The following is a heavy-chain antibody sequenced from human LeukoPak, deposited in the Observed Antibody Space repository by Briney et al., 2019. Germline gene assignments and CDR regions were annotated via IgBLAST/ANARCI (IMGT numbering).Heavy chain of an antibody. CDR2: INPNSGGT. Sequence: ASVKVSCKASGYTFTGYYIHWVRQAPGQGLEWMGWINPNSGGTNYAQKFQGRVTMTRDTSISTAYMELSRLRSDDTAVYYCARVGEYYYDSSGYPMDYWGQGTLVTVSS. D-gene: IGHD3-22*01. CDR1: GYTFTGYY. V-gene: IGHV1-2*02. CDR3: ARVGEYYYDSSGYPMDY. J-gene: IGHJ4*02.